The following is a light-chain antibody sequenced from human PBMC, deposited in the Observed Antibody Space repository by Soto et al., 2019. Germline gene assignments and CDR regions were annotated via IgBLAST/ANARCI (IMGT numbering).Light chain of an antibody. CDR2: DAS. J-gene: IGKJ4*01. CDR1: QSISSW. V-gene: IGKV1-5*01. Sequence: DIQMTQSPSTLSASLGDSVTITCRARQSISSWFAWDEQRPGRAPGVLIYDASSLENGVPSRFSGSGSETAFTLTIVSLQPDDFATCSCQQYNSYPVTFGGGTRVEIK. CDR3: QQYNSYPVT.